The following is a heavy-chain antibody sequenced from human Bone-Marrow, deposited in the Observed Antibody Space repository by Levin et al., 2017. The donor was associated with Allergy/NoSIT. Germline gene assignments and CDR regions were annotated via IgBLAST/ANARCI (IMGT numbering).Heavy chain of an antibody. Sequence: GGSLRLSCAASGFTLRTHVMTWVRQAPGKGLEWVSSVSGSGGSTFYADSVKGRFTVSRDNSKNTLYLQGGSLRADDTAVYYCAKDGGVGATPRHFDYWGQGTLVTVSS. J-gene: IGHJ4*02. CDR1: GFTLRTHV. D-gene: IGHD1-26*01. V-gene: IGHV3-23*01. CDR3: AKDGGVGATPRHFDY. CDR2: VSGSGGST.